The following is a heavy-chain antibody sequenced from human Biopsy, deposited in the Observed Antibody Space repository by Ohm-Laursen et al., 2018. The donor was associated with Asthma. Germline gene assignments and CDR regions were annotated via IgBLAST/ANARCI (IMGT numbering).Heavy chain of an antibody. CDR2: ISWNSGNI. V-gene: IGHV3-9*01. CDR3: AKDTLSSSWKWFDP. J-gene: IGHJ5*02. D-gene: IGHD2-2*01. Sequence: SSLRLSCAASGFSFDDCAMHWVRQAPGKGLEWVSSISWNSGNIDYADSVKGRFTISRDNAKNSLDLEMNSLRSEDTALYYCAKDTLSSSWKWFDPWGQGTMVNVST. CDR1: GFSFDDCA.